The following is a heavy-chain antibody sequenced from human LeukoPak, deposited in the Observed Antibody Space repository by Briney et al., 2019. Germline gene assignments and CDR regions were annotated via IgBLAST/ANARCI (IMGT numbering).Heavy chain of an antibody. J-gene: IGHJ4*02. V-gene: IGHV1-2*02. CDR1: GYTFTGYY. D-gene: IGHD6-6*01. CDR2: INPNSGGT. Sequence: ASVKVSCKASGYTFTGYYMHWVRQAPGQGLEWRGWINPNSGGTNYAQKFQGRVTMTRDTSISTAYMELSRLRSDDTAVYYCARVRVFKSIAARPFDYWGQGTLVTVSS. CDR3: ARVRVFKSIAARPFDY.